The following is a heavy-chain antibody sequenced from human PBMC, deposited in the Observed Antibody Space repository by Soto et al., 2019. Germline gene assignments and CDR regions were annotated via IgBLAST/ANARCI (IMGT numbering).Heavy chain of an antibody. D-gene: IGHD6-13*01. CDR2: INHSGST. CDR1: GGSLSGCY. J-gene: IGHJ4*02. V-gene: IGHV4-34*01. CDR3: ARGGYCRSSSCDSSTFLDY. Sequence: AETLSLTCAVYGGSLSGCYLSSIRQPPGKGLEWIGEINHSGSTNYNPSLKSRVTLSVDTSKNQFSLNLSSVTAADTAVYYCARGGYCRSSSCDSSTFLDYWGQGALVTVSS.